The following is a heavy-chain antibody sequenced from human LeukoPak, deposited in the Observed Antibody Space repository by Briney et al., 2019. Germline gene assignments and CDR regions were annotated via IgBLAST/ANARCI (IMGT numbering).Heavy chain of an antibody. V-gene: IGHV3-23*01. CDR3: AREDRSSSSFDY. Sequence: GGSLRLSCAASGFTFSSYAMSWVRQAPGKGLEWVSAISGSGGSTYYADSVKGRFTISRDNSKNTLYLQMNSLRAEDTGVYYCAREDRSSSSFDYWGQGTLVTVSS. J-gene: IGHJ4*02. CDR2: ISGSGGST. D-gene: IGHD6-6*01. CDR1: GFTFSSYA.